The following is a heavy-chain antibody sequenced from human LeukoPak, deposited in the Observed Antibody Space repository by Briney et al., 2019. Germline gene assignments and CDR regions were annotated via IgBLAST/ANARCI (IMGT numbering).Heavy chain of an antibody. CDR3: ARSMGYYYYYGMDV. J-gene: IGHJ6*02. CDR1: GGSISSYY. CDR2: FYYSGST. D-gene: IGHD6-6*01. V-gene: IGHV4-59*01. Sequence: SETLSLTCTVSGGSISSYYWSWIRQPPGKGLEWIGYFYYSGSTNYNPSLKSRVTISVDTSKNQFSLKLSSVTAADTAVYYCARSMGYYYYYGMDVWGQGTTVTVSS.